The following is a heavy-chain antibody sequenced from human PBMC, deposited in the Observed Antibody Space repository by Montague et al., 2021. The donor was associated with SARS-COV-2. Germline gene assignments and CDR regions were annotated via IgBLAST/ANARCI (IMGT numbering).Heavy chain of an antibody. CDR2: IDWDDDK. CDR1: GVSLSTRRVC. D-gene: IGHD4-23*01. V-gene: IGHV2-70*11. J-gene: IGHJ4*02. CDR3: TRSPCDTVETNGFDF. Sequence: PTLVKPTQTLTLTCTFSGVSLSTRRVCVSWIRQPPGKALEWLARIDWDDDKYYNTSLKTRLTISKDTPKNQVVLTMTNMDPVDTGTYYCTRSPCDTVETNGFDFWGQGTLVTVSS.